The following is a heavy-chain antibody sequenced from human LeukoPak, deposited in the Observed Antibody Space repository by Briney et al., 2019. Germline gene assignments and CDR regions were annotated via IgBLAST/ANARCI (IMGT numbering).Heavy chain of an antibody. Sequence: AGGSLRLSCAASGFTFKTYGMSWVRQAPGKGLEWLSGISGSGATTYYPDSLKGRLTISRDNSNNTLYLEMTSLRAEDTAVYYCVREYFGSGSDYFGFWGQGSLVTVSS. CDR3: VREYFGSGSDYFGF. J-gene: IGHJ4*02. D-gene: IGHD3-10*01. CDR2: ISGSGATT. CDR1: GFTFKTYG. V-gene: IGHV3-23*01.